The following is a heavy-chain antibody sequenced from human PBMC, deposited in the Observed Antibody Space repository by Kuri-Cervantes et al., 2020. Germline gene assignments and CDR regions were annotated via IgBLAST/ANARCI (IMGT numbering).Heavy chain of an antibody. CDR1: GFTFSSYA. J-gene: IGHJ4*02. CDR2: ISYDGSNK. Sequence: GESLKISCAASGFTFSSYAMHWVRQAPGKGLEWVAVISYDGSNKYYADSVKGRFTISRDNSKNTLYPQMNSLRAEDTAVYYCARDRTPHSSSWYPSTLPFDYWGQGTLVTVSS. V-gene: IGHV3-30-3*01. CDR3: ARDRTPHSSSWYPSTLPFDY. D-gene: IGHD6-13*01.